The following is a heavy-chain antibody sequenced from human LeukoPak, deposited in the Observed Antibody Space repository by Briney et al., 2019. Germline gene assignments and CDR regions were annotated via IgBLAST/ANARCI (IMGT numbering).Heavy chain of an antibody. CDR2: IYYSGST. V-gene: IGHV4-30-4*08. Sequence: SETLPLTCTVSGGSISSGDYYWSWIRQPPGKGLEWIGYIYYSGSTYYNPSLKSRATISVDTSKNQFSLKLSSVTAADTAVYYCARASVVVVAAYMNWGQGTLVTVSS. D-gene: IGHD2-15*01. CDR1: GGSISSGDYY. CDR3: ARASVVVVAAYMN. J-gene: IGHJ4*02.